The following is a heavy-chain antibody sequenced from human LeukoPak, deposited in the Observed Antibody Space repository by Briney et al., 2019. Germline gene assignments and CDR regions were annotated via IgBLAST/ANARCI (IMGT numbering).Heavy chain of an antibody. D-gene: IGHD6-13*01. V-gene: IGHV3-23*01. CDR3: AKDRDSSSGSSYLDF. Sequence: GGSLRLSCAASGFTFSSYAMSWVRQAPGKGLEWVSTISGSGVTTYYADSVKGRFTISRDNSKNTLYLQMNSLRAEDTAVYYCAKDRDSSSGSSYLDFWGQGTLVTVSS. CDR2: ISGSGVTT. J-gene: IGHJ4*02. CDR1: GFTFSSYA.